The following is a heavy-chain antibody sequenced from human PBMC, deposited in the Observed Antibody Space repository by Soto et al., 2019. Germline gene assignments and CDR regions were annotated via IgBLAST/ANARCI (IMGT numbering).Heavy chain of an antibody. CDR3: ARSVVITQSRFDY. CDR2: IYYSGST. V-gene: IGHV4-31*03. D-gene: IGHD3-22*01. Sequence: PSETLSLTCTVSGGSISSGGYYWSWIRQHPGKGLEWIGYIYYSGSTYYNPSLKSRVTISVDTSKNQFSLKLSSVTAADTAVYYCARSVVITQSRFDYWGQGTLVTVSS. CDR1: GGSISSGGYY. J-gene: IGHJ4*02.